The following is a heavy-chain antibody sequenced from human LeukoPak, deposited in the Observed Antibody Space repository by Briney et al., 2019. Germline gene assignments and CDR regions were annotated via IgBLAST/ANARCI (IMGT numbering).Heavy chain of an antibody. D-gene: IGHD3-10*01. V-gene: IGHV1-69*06. CDR2: IIPIFGTT. Sequence: SVKVSCKASGGTFSSYGISWVRQAPGQGLEWMGGIIPIFGTTNHAQKFQGRVRITADKSTSTAYMELSSLRSEDTAVYYCARPRFPYYRLSGADYQYMDVWGKGTTVTVSS. CDR3: ARPRFPYYRLSGADYQYMDV. CDR1: GGTFSSYG. J-gene: IGHJ6*03.